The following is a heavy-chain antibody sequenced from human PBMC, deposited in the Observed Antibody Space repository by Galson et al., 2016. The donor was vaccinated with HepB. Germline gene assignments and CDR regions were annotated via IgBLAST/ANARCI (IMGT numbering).Heavy chain of an antibody. D-gene: IGHD4-23*01. V-gene: IGHV3-23*01. CDR3: VRDNFADY. Sequence: SLRLSCAASGFTFSNYPMNWVRQAPGKGLQWVSTIAARSDGSYYEDSVRGRFTISRDNSKNTLSLQVNNLGVEDTALYFCVRDNFADYWGQGTLVTVSS. J-gene: IGHJ4*02. CDR2: IAARSDGS. CDR1: GFTFSNYP.